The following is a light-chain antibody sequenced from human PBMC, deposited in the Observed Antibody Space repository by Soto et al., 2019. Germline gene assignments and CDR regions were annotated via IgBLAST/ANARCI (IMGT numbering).Light chain of an antibody. CDR2: AAS. Sequence: DLPMAQSPTSLSASVGDRGTITLRGSQSISSYLNWYQQKPGKAPKLLIYAASSLQSGVPSRFSGSGSGTDFTLTISSLQPEDFATYYCQQSYSTLPCAFGQGTKVDIK. V-gene: IGKV1-39*01. J-gene: IGKJ1*01. CDR1: QSISSY. CDR3: QQSYSTLPCA.